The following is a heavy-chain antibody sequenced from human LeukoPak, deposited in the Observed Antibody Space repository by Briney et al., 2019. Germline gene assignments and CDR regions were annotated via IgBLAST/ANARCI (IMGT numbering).Heavy chain of an antibody. CDR2: INPSDGST. V-gene: IGHV1-46*01. J-gene: IGHJ5*02. Sequence: ASVKVSCKASGYTFTSYYMHWVRQAPGQGLEWMGIINPSDGSTYNAQKFQGRVTMTRDTSTSTVYVELNNLRSEDTAMYYCARDRSGPSNNYGVSWFDPWGQGTLVTVSS. CDR1: GYTFTSYY. D-gene: IGHD5-18*01. CDR3: ARDRSGPSNNYGVSWFDP.